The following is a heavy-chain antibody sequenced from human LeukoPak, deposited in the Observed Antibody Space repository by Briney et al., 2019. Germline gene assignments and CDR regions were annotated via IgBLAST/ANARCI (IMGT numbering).Heavy chain of an antibody. V-gene: IGHV1-69*06. D-gene: IGHD3-16*02. CDR2: IIPIFGTA. CDR3: ARDNSVGDIAWWFDP. J-gene: IGHJ5*02. CDR1: GYTFTGYY. Sequence: GASVKVSCKASGYTFTGYYMHWVRQAPGQGLEWMGGIIPIFGTANYAQKFQGRVTITADKSTSTAYTELSSLRSEDTAVYYCARDNSVGDIAWWFDPWGQGTLVTVSS.